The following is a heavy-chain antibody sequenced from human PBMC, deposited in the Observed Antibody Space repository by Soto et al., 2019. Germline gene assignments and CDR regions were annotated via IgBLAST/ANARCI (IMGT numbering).Heavy chain of an antibody. J-gene: IGHJ5*02. Sequence: QVQLVQSGAEVKKPGSSVKVSCKASGGTFSSYAISWVRQAPGQGLEWMGGIIPIFGTANYAQKFQGRVTITADESTSTAYRELSSLRSEDTAVYYCARVEGVCYDSSGYYPTTNNWFDPWGQGTLVTVSS. V-gene: IGHV1-69*01. CDR2: IIPIFGTA. D-gene: IGHD3-22*01. CDR1: GGTFSSYA. CDR3: ARVEGVCYDSSGYYPTTNNWFDP.